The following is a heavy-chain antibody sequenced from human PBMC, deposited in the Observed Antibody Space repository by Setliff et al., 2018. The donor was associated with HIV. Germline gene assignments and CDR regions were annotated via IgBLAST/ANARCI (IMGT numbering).Heavy chain of an antibody. CDR1: GSTFLTYG. J-gene: IGHJ6*02. CDR3: ARLGSGWSDSYYYAMDV. V-gene: IGHV1-18*01. D-gene: IGHD6-19*01. Sequence: ASVQVSCKASGSTFLTYGISWVRQAPGHGLEWMGWISPYNGRTNYAQNFQGRVTMTTDTSTSRAYMELRSLRSDDTAAYFCARLGSGWSDSYYYAMDVWGQGTTVTVSS. CDR2: ISPYNGRT.